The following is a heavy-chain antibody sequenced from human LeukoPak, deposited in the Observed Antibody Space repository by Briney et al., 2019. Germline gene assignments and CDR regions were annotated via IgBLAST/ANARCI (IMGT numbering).Heavy chain of an antibody. Sequence: ASVKVSCKASGYTFTGHYYIHWVRQAPGQGLEWMGWINPNSGGTNYAQKFQGRVTMTRDTSISTVSLEPSRLTSDDTAMYYCARDPGLYSRAAFDSWGQGSRVTISS. CDR3: ARDPGLYSRAAFDS. CDR2: INPNSGGT. J-gene: IGHJ4*02. V-gene: IGHV1-2*02. D-gene: IGHD6-13*01. CDR1: GYTFTGHYY.